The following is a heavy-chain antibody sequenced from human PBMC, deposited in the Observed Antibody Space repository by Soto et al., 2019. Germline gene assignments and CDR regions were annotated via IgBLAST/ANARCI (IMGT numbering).Heavy chain of an antibody. J-gene: IGHJ4*02. D-gene: IGHD1-26*01. V-gene: IGHV3-33*01. Sequence: QVQLVESGGGVVQPGRSLRLSCAASGFTFNNYGMHWVRHAPGKGLEWVALIWHDGSNKGYADSVKGRFTISRDNSKNTLNLQMNSLRVEDTAVYYCTRAAIRGELLDYWGQGTQVTVSS. CDR3: TRAAIRGELLDY. CDR1: GFTFNNYG. CDR2: IWHDGSNK.